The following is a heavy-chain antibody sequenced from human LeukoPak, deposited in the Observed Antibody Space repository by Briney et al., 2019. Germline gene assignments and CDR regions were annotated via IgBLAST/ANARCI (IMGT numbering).Heavy chain of an antibody. CDR1: SYNFANYW. V-gene: IGHV5-51*01. CDR2: IYPAGSQT. D-gene: IGHD6-25*01. J-gene: IGHJ4*02. Sequence: GESLKISCKASSYNFANYWIGWVRQLPGKGLEWMGIIYPAGSQTIYSPSFQGQVTISVDMSISTVYLQWSTLKASDTAIYYCARRAGNYFDYWGQGTLVTVSS. CDR3: ARRAGNYFDY.